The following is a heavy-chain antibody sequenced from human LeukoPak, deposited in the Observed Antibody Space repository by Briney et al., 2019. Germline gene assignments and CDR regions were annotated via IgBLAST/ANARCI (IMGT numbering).Heavy chain of an antibody. D-gene: IGHD3-10*01. V-gene: IGHV3-48*03. Sequence: GGSLRLSCAASGFTFSSYEMNWVRQAPGKGLEWVSYISSSGHTIYYADSVKGRFTVSRDNSKNTLYLQMNSLRAEDTAVYYCARDFPMVRGVIISRFDPWGQGTLVTVSS. J-gene: IGHJ5*02. CDR3: ARDFPMVRGVIISRFDP. CDR1: GFTFSSYE. CDR2: ISSSGHTI.